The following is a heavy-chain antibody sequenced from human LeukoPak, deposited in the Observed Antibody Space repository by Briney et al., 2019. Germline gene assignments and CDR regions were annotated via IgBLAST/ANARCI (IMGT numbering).Heavy chain of an antibody. Sequence: GGSLRLSCVASGFTFSNYVMSWVRQAPGKGLEWVSSISGSGGGTYYADSVKGRFTISSDNSKNTLYLQMNSLRAEDTAIYYCAKRPAELRYIDYWGQGTLVTVSS. CDR3: AKRPAELRYIDY. V-gene: IGHV3-23*01. CDR1: GFTFSNYV. J-gene: IGHJ4*02. CDR2: ISGSGGGT. D-gene: IGHD1-7*01.